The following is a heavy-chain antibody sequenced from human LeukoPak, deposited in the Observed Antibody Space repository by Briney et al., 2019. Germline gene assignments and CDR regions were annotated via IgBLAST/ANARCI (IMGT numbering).Heavy chain of an antibody. J-gene: IGHJ4*02. CDR2: INPTGGST. Sequence: ASVTVSCKASGYTFTSYYIHWVRQAPGQGLEWMGGINPTGGSTGYAQKFQGRVTMTSDTSTSTMYMELSSLRAEDTAVYYCASLGTAIAGLPGNYWGQGTLVTVSS. CDR1: GYTFTSYY. D-gene: IGHD6-13*01. CDR3: ASLGTAIAGLPGNY. V-gene: IGHV1-46*01.